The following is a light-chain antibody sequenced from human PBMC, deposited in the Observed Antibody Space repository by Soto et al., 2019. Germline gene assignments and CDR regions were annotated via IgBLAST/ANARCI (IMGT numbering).Light chain of an antibody. CDR1: QSVRGN. CDR3: QQRSNWPWT. J-gene: IGKJ1*01. Sequence: EIRRTQSSVTLSVSPGERATLSCWASQSVRGNLAWYRQKPGQAPSLLIYDASNRATGIPARFSGSGSGTDFTLTISSLEPEDFAVYYCQQRSNWPWTFGQGTKV. V-gene: IGKV3-11*01. CDR2: DAS.